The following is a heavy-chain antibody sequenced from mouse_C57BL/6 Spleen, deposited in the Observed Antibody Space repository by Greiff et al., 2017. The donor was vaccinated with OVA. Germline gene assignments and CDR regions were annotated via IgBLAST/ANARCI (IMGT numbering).Heavy chain of an antibody. Sequence: DVKLVESGGGLVKPGGSLKLSCAASGFTFSSYTMSWVRQTPEKRLEWVATISGGGGNTYYPDSVKGRFTISRDNAKNTLYLQMSSLRSEDTALYYCARTNWCDYWGQGTTLTVSS. V-gene: IGHV5-9*01. J-gene: IGHJ2*01. D-gene: IGHD4-1*01. CDR3: ARTNWCDY. CDR2: ISGGGGNT. CDR1: GFTFSSYT.